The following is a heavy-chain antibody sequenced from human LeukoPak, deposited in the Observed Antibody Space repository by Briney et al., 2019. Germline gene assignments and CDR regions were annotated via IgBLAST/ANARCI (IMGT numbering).Heavy chain of an antibody. Sequence: GGSLRLSCAASGFTFSSYWMSWVRQAPGKGLECVANIKQDGSEKYYVDSVKGRFTISRDNAKNSLYLQMNSLRAEDTAVYYCARDYDILTGGPKDYWGQGTLVTVSS. CDR2: IKQDGSEK. V-gene: IGHV3-7*03. CDR3: ARDYDILTGGPKDY. J-gene: IGHJ4*02. CDR1: GFTFSSYW. D-gene: IGHD3-9*01.